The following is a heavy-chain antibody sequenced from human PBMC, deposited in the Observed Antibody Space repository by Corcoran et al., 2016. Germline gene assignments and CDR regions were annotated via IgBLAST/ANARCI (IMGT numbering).Heavy chain of an antibody. J-gene: IGHJ4*02. CDR2: ISAYNGKT. Sequence: QVQLVQSGAEVKKPGASVKVSCTASGYTFTSYGISWVRQAPGQGLEWMGWISAYNGKTNYAQKLRGRVTMTTDTPTRTAYMEMRSLRSDYTAVYYWASDLLMTTVLTPTYWGQGTLVTVSS. CDR3: ASDLLMTTVLTPTY. V-gene: IGHV1-18*01. CDR1: GYTFTSYG. D-gene: IGHD4-17*01.